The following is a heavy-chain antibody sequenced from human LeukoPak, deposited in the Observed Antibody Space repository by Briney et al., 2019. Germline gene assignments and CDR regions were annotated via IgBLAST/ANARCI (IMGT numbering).Heavy chain of an antibody. CDR2: IFHTGNT. CDR3: ARDSADYGDYLYAY. J-gene: IGHJ4*02. Sequence: SETLSLTCAVFGGSISSSNWWSWVRQPPGKGLEWIGEIFHTGNTNYNPSLMSRVTISVVKSKNLFSLKLSSATAADTAVYYCARDSADYGDYLYAYWGQGILVTVSS. CDR1: GGSISSSNW. V-gene: IGHV4-4*02. D-gene: IGHD4-17*01.